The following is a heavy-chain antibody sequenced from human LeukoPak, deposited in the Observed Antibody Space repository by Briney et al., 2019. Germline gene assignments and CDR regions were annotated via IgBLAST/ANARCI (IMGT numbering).Heavy chain of an antibody. CDR3: AREGGYSYGSVVGWFDP. D-gene: IGHD5-18*01. CDR1: GYTFTSYY. CDR2: IYPSGGST. J-gene: IGHJ5*02. Sequence: GASVKVSCKASGYTFTSYYMHWVRQAPGQGLEWMGIIYPSGGSTSYAQKFQGRVTMTRDTSTSTVDMELSSLRSEDTAVYYCAREGGYSYGSVVGWFDPWGQGTLVTVSS. V-gene: IGHV1-46*01.